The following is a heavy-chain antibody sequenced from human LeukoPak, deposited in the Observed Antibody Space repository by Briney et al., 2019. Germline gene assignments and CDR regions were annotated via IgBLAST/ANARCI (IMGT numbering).Heavy chain of an antibody. J-gene: IGHJ4*02. CDR3: ARDLTTVTTGADY. D-gene: IGHD4-17*01. Sequence: GGSLRLSCAASGFTFSSYGMHWVRQAPGKGLEWVAVRWYDGSNKYYADSVKGRFTISRDNSKNTLYLQMNSLRAEDTAVYYCARDLTTVTTGADYWGQGTLVTVSS. CDR1: GFTFSSYG. V-gene: IGHV3-33*01. CDR2: RWYDGSNK.